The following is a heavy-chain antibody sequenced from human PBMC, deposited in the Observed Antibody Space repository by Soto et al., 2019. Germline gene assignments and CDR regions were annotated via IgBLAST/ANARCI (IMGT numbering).Heavy chain of an antibody. CDR1: GFTFSRFG. CDR3: ARVASVISLGS. V-gene: IGHV3-21*01. CDR2: ISIGSTNI. Sequence: GGSLRLSCAASGFTFSRFGMTWVRQAPGKGLEWVSSISIGSTNIFYAGSMKGRFTISRDDAKNSLYLQMNSLTADDTAVYYCARVASVISLGSWGQGTLVTVSS. J-gene: IGHJ4*02. D-gene: IGHD2-21*01.